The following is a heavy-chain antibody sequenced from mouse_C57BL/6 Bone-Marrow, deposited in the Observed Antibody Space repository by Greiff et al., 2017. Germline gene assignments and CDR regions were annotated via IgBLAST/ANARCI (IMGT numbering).Heavy chain of an antibody. CDR3: ARDGETAQAFYAMDY. CDR2: ISDGGSSS. Sequence: EVKLMESGGGLVKPGGSLKLSCAASGFTFSSYAMSWVRQTPEKRLEWVATISDGGSSSYYPDNVKGRFTISRDNAKNNLYLQMSHLKSEDTAMYYCARDGETAQAFYAMDYWGQGTSVTVSS. V-gene: IGHV5-4*01. CDR1: GFTFSSYA. J-gene: IGHJ4*01. D-gene: IGHD3-2*02.